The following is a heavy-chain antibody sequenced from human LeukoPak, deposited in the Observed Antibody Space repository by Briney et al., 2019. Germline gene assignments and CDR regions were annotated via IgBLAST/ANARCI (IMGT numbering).Heavy chain of an antibody. CDR3: ARDWGYHYYYYMDV. CDR1: GITFSSYS. D-gene: IGHD3-16*01. CDR2: ISSSSSTI. Sequence: GGSLRLSCAASGITFSSYSMNWVRQAPGKGLEWVSYISSSSSTIYYADSVKGRFTISRDNDKNSLYLQMNSLRAEDTAVYYCARDWGYHYYYYMDVWGKGTTVTVSS. V-gene: IGHV3-48*01. J-gene: IGHJ6*03.